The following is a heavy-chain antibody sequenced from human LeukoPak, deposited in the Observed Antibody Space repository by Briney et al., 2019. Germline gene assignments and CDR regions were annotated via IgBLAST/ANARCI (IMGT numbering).Heavy chain of an antibody. V-gene: IGHV3-21*01. CDR1: GFTFSSYS. CDR2: ISSSSSYI. J-gene: IGHJ3*02. Sequence: PGGSLRLSCAASGFTFSSYSMNWVRQAPGKGLEWVSSISSSSSYIYYAESVKGRFTISRDNAKNSLYLQMNSLRAEDTAVYYCARERVTYSSSGVAFDIWGQGTMVTVSS. D-gene: IGHD6-13*01. CDR3: ARERVTYSSSGVAFDI.